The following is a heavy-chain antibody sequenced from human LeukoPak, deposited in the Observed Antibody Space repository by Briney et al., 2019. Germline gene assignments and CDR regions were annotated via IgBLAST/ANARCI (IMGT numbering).Heavy chain of an antibody. CDR2: ISYDGSNK. D-gene: IGHD2-15*01. V-gene: IGHV3-30*18. Sequence: GRSLRLSCAASGFTFCSYGMHWVRQAPGKGLEWVAVISYDGSNKYYADSVKGRFTISRDNSKNTLYLQMNSLRAEDTAVYYCAKDPGYCSGGSCYSGAPLPDYWGQGTLVTVSS. CDR3: AKDPGYCSGGSCYSGAPLPDY. J-gene: IGHJ4*02. CDR1: GFTFCSYG.